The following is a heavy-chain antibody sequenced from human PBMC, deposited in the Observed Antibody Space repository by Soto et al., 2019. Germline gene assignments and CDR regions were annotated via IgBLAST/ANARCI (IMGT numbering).Heavy chain of an antibody. CDR3: AKAGGRSQDPLQYDYIWGSYRPDYYYYYMDV. V-gene: IGHV3-23*01. D-gene: IGHD3-16*02. J-gene: IGHJ6*03. CDR1: GFTFSSYA. Sequence: QPGGSLRLSCAASGFTFSSYAMSWVRQAPGKGLEWVSAISGSGGSTYYADSVKGRFTISRDNSKNTLYLQKNSLRAEDTAVYYCAKAGGRSQDPLQYDYIWGSYRPDYYYYYMDVWGKGTTVTVSS. CDR2: ISGSGGST.